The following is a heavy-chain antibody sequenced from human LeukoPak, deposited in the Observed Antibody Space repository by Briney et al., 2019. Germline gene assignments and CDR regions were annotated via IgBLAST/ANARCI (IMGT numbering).Heavy chain of an antibody. V-gene: IGHV4-34*01. D-gene: IGHD6-13*01. CDR1: GGSFSGYY. CDR3: ARKGRSSWYEGRKYNWFDP. CDR2: INHSGST. J-gene: IGHJ5*02. Sequence: SETLSLTCAVYGGSFSGYYWSWLRQPPGKGLEWIGEINHSGSTNYNPSLKSRVTISVDTSKNQFSLKLSSVTAADTAVYYCARKGRSSWYEGRKYNWFDPWGQGTLVTVSS.